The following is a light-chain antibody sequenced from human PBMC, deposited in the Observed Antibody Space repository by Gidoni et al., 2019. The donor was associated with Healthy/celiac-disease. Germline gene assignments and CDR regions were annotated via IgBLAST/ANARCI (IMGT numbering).Light chain of an antibody. J-gene: IGKJ1*01. CDR3: QQYGSSPAT. V-gene: IGKV3-20*01. CDR2: GAS. Sequence: EIVLTPSPGTLSLSPGERATLPCRASQSVSSSYLAWYQQKPGQAPRLLIYGASSRATGIPDRFSGSGSGTDFTLTISRLEPEDFAVYYCQQYGSSPATFGQGTKVEIK. CDR1: QSVSSSY.